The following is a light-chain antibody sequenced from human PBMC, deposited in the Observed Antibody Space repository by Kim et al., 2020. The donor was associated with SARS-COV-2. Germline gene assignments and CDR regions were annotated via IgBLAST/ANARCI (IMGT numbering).Light chain of an antibody. Sequence: EMVLTQSPGTLSLSPGERATLSCRASQSVSSNYLAWYPQKPGQAPRLLIYGASSRATGIPDRFSGSGSGTDFTLTITRLEPEDFAVDYCQQYSSSPATFGQETKVDLK. CDR1: QSVSSNY. J-gene: IGKJ1*01. V-gene: IGKV3-20*01. CDR3: QQYSSSPAT. CDR2: GAS.